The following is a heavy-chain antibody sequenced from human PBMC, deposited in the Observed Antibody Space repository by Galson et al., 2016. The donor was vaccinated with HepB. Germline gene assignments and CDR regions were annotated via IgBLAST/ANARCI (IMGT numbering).Heavy chain of an antibody. J-gene: IGHJ4*02. CDR2: ISQSGPT. CDR3: ACDDAARGSHI. V-gene: IGHV4-4*02. CDR1: GTSISGSSW. Sequence: SETLSLTCAVSGTSISGSSWWSWVRQSPGKGLEWIGEISQSGPTNYNPSLKSRVSISIDRPMNHFSLTLTAVTAADTAMYYCACDDAARGSHIWGPGTLVTVSS. D-gene: IGHD6-25*01.